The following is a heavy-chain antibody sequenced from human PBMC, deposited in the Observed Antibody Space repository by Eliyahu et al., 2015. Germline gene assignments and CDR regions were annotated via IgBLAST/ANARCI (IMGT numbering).Heavy chain of an antibody. V-gene: IGHV3-30*03. D-gene: IGHD2-15*01. CDR3: ARDAGYCSGGSCFPDY. CDR2: ISYDGSKK. CDR1: GXXXXSNG. J-gene: IGHJ4*02. Sequence: QVQLVESGGGVVQPGRSLXLSXVASGXXXXSNGMHWVRQAPGKGLERVAAISYDGSKKYYADSVKGRFTISKDNFKNTLDLQMNSLRPEDTALYYCARDAGYCSGGSCFPDYWGQGTLVTVSS.